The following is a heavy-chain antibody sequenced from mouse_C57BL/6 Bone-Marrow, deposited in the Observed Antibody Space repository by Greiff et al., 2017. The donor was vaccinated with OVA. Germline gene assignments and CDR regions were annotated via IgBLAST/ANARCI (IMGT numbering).Heavy chain of an antibody. CDR3: ARRATTVVADWYFDV. CDR2: ILPSIGRT. CDR1: DSEVFPIAS. J-gene: IGHJ1*03. V-gene: IGHV15-2*01. D-gene: IGHD1-1*01. Sequence: QVQLQQSGSELRSPGSSVKLSCKDFDSEVFPIASMSWVRQKPGHGFEWIGGILPSIGRTIYGEKFEDKATLDADTLSNTAYLELNSLTSEDSAIYYCARRATTVVADWYFDVWGTGTTVTVAS.